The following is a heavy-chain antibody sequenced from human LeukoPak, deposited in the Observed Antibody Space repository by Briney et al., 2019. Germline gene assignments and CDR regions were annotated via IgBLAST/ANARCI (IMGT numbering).Heavy chain of an antibody. CDR3: ARPRTRLAWFDP. D-gene: IGHD6-19*01. CDR1: GYSIRSGYY. CDR2: IYQSGSS. J-gene: IGHJ5*02. V-gene: IGHV4-38-2*02. Sequence: SETLSLTCTVSGYSIRSGYYWGWIRQPPGKGLEWIGSIYQSGSSYYNPSLKSRVTISVDTSKNQFSLKLSSVTAADTAVYYCARPRTRLAWFDPWGQGTLVTVSS.